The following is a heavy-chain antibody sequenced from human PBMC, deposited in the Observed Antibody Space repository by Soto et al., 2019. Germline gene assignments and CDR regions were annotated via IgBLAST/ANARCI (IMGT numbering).Heavy chain of an antibody. J-gene: IGHJ4*02. CDR2: IYYSGST. CDR3: ARVHGSGSYYIDY. CDR1: GGSISSGGYY. D-gene: IGHD3-10*01. Sequence: PSETLSLTCTVSGGSISSGGYYWSWIRQHPGKGLEWIGYIYYSGSTYYNPSLKSRVTISVDTSKNQFSLKLSSVTAADTAVYYCARVHGSGSYYIDYWGQGTLVTVSS. V-gene: IGHV4-31*03.